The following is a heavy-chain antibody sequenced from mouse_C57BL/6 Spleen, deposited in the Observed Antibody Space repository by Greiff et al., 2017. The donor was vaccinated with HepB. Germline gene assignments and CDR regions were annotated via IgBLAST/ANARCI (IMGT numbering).Heavy chain of an antibody. CDR1: GYAFTNYL. J-gene: IGHJ4*01. CDR2: INPGSGGT. D-gene: IGHD1-1*01. CDR3: ARCGSNYFYAMDY. Sequence: VQLQQSGAELVRPGTSVKVSCKASGYAFTNYLIEWVKQRPGQGLEWIGVINPGSGGTNYNEKFKGKATLTADKSSSTAYMQLSSLTAEDSAVYFCARCGSNYFYAMDYWGQGTSVTVSS. V-gene: IGHV1-54*01.